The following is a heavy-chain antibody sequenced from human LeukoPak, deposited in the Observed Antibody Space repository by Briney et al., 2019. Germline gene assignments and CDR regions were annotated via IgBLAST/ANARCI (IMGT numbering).Heavy chain of an antibody. CDR3: TRCNNDHFDY. J-gene: IGHJ4*02. Sequence: GGSLRLSCAGSGFTFGGYGMHWFRQTPGKGLEGVAVIAYDGSRAFYADSVKGRFTISRDNSKNTMSVQMDDLRAEDTAVYYCTRCNNDHFDYWGQGTLVTVSS. V-gene: IGHV3-33*01. CDR1: GFTFGGYG. D-gene: IGHD1/OR15-1a*01. CDR2: IAYDGSRA.